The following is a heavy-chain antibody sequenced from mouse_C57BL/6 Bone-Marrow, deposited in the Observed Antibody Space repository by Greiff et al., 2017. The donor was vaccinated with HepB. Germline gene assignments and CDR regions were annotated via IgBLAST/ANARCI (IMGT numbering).Heavy chain of an antibody. CDR1: GYSITSGYY. Sequence: EVKLLESGPGLVKPSQSLSLTCSVTGYSITSGYYWNWIRQFPGNKLEWMGYISYDGSNNYNPSLKNRISITRDTSKNQFFLKLNSVTTEDTATYYCARWPRGYAMDYWGQGTSVTVSS. CDR3: ARWPRGYAMDY. V-gene: IGHV3-6*01. CDR2: ISYDGSN. J-gene: IGHJ4*01.